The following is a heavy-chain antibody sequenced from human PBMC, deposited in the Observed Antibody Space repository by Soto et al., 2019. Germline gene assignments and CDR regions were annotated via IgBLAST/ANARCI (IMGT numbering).Heavy chain of an antibody. CDR2: INTHGTTI. D-gene: IGHD4-17*01. J-gene: IGHJ4*02. Sequence: EVHLVESGGGVVQPGNSLRLSCVGSGFTFSNYWIHWVRQAPGKGLVWVSRINTHGTTIDYADSVKGRFSISRDNAKNTVYLQMNSLRPEDTALYYCVTLHYGDYESWSQGTLVTVSS. V-gene: IGHV3-74*01. CDR3: VTLHYGDYES. CDR1: GFTFSNYW.